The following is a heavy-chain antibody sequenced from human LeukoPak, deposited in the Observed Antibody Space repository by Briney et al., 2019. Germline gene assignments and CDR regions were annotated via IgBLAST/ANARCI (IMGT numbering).Heavy chain of an antibody. D-gene: IGHD3-10*01. Sequence: SETLSLTCTVSGGSISSGGYYWSWIRQPPGKGLEWIGYIYHSGSTYYNPSLKSRVTISVDTSKNQFSLKLSSVTAADTAVYYCAREIGSGSYLGYWGQGTLVTVSS. CDR3: AREIGSGSYLGY. CDR2: IYHSGST. CDR1: GGSISSGGYY. J-gene: IGHJ4*02. V-gene: IGHV4-30-2*01.